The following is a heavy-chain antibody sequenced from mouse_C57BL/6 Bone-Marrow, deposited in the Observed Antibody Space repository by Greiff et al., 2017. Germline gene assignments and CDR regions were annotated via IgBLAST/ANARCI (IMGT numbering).Heavy chain of an antibody. V-gene: IGHV5-6*01. J-gene: IGHJ3*01. CDR1: GFTFSSYG. D-gene: IGHD2-4*01. CDR3: ARDGYDYAWFAY. CDR2: ISSGGSYN. Sequence: EVKVVESGGDLVKPGGSLKLSCAASGFTFSSYGMSWVRQTPDKRLEWVATISSGGSYNYYPDSVKGRFTLSRDNAKNTLYLQMSSLKSEDTAMYFCARDGYDYAWFAYWGQGTLVTVSA.